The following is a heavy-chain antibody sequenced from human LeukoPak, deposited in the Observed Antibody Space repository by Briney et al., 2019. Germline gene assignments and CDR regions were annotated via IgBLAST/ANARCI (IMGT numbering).Heavy chain of an antibody. Sequence: GGSLRLSCAASGFTFSNYGMHWVRQAPGKGLEWVTFIGYDGTDKYYADSVKGRFTISRDNSKNTLSLHMNSLRAEDTAVYYCARDLTYNSWYYFDSWGQGTLVTVSS. CDR3: ARDLTYNSWYYFDS. J-gene: IGHJ4*02. V-gene: IGHV3-30*02. CDR1: GFTFSNYG. D-gene: IGHD6-13*01. CDR2: IGYDGTDK.